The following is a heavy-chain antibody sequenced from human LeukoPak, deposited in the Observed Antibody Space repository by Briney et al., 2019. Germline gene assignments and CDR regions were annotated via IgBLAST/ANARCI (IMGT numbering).Heavy chain of an antibody. Sequence: SAKVPCKASGGTFSSYAISWVRQAPGQGLEWMGGIIPIFGTANYAQKFQGRVTITADESTSTAYMELSSLRSEDTAVYYCAQASASYTVTTTYDYWGQGTLVIVSS. V-gene: IGHV1-69*13. CDR2: IIPIFGTA. J-gene: IGHJ4*02. CDR3: AQASASYTVTTTYDY. D-gene: IGHD4-11*01. CDR1: GGTFSSYA.